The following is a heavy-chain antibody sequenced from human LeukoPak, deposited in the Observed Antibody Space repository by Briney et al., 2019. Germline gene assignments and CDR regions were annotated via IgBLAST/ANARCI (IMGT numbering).Heavy chain of an antibody. CDR3: ARIGLGYCSSTSCSYFDY. CDR2: MYYTGST. D-gene: IGHD2-2*01. CDR1: GGSISSSSYF. Sequence: SETLSLTCTVSGGSISSSSYFWGWIRQPPGKGLEWVGSMYYTGSTYYNPSLKSRVTISLDRSKNQFSLRLSSVTAADTAVYYCARIGLGYCSSTSCSYFDYWGQGTLVTVSS. V-gene: IGHV4-39*07. J-gene: IGHJ4*02.